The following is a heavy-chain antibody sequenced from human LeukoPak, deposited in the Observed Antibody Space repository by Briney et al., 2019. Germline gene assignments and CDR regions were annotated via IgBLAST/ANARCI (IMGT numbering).Heavy chain of an antibody. CDR2: IYYSGSA. CDR1: GGSISNYY. J-gene: IGHJ3*02. CDR3: ARGGSSGYRSGTSCPYAFDI. D-gene: IGHD2-2*01. V-gene: IGHV4-59*01. Sequence: SETLSLTCTVSGGSISNYYWSWIRQPPGRGLEWIGYIYYSGSANYNPSLESRVTISVDTSKNQFSLKLNSVTAADTAVYYCARGGSSGYRSGTSCPYAFDIWGQGTMVTVSS.